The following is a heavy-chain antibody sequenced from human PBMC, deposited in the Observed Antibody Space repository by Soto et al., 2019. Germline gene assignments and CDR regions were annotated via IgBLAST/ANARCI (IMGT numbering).Heavy chain of an antibody. CDR1: GYTFPSYG. J-gene: IGHJ4*02. CDR2: ISAYNGNT. V-gene: IGHV1-18*01. CDR3: ARDRVRYYFDY. Sequence: GASVKVSWKAAGYTFPSYGISWVQQAPGEGLEWMGWISAYNGNTNYAQKLPGRVTMTTDTSTSTAYMELRSLRSDDTAVYYCARDRVRYYFDYWGQGTLVTVSS.